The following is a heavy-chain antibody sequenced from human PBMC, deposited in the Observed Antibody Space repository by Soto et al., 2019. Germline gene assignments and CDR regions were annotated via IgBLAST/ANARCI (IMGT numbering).Heavy chain of an antibody. CDR2: ISGSGGRT. CDR3: AKGSSSWFVTGNFDY. CDR1: GFTFSNYA. V-gene: IGHV3-23*01. J-gene: IGHJ4*02. D-gene: IGHD6-13*01. Sequence: EVHLLESGGGLIQPGGSLRLSCEASGFTFSNYAMSWVRQAPGKGLEWVSTISGSGGRTYYADSVKGRFTISRDNSKNTLYLQMNSPRAEDTAVYYCAKGSSSWFVTGNFDYWGQGTLVTVSS.